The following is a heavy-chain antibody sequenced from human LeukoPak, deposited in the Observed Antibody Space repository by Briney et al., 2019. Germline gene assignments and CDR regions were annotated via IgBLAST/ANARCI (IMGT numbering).Heavy chain of an antibody. CDR3: AKAREATVVTQDFDY. J-gene: IGHJ4*02. V-gene: IGHV3-9*03. D-gene: IGHD4-23*01. CDR2: ISWNSGSI. CDR1: GFTFDDYA. Sequence: GGSLRLSCAASGFTFDDYAMHWVRQAPGKGLEWVSGISWNSGSIGYADSVKGRFTISRDNAKNSLYLQMNSLRAEDMALYYCAKAREATVVTQDFDYWGQGTLVTVSS.